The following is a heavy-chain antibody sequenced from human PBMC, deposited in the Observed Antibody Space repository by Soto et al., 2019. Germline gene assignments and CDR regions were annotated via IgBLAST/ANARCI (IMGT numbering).Heavy chain of an antibody. V-gene: IGHV3-33*01. Sequence: GGSLRLSCAASGFTFSGFGMHWVRQAPGKGLEWVAIIWYDGSDKYYADSVRGRFTISRDNSKNTLSLQMNSLRAEDTAVYHCAFGNLSYYFDYWGQGTPVTVS. D-gene: IGHD3-16*01. CDR2: IWYDGSDK. CDR3: AFGNLSYYFDY. J-gene: IGHJ4*02. CDR1: GFTFSGFG.